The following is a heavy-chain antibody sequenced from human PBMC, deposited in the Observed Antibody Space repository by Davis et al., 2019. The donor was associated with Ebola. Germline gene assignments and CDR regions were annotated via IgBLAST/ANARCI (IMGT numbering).Heavy chain of an antibody. J-gene: IGHJ6*02. CDR3: ARDILGIKDV. CDR1: GFTFSSYW. V-gene: IGHV3-7*01. Sequence: GESLKISCAASGFTFSSYWMSWVRQAPGKGLERVANIKQAGSEKYYVDSVKGRFTISRDNAKNSLYLQMNSLRAEDTAVYYCARDILGIKDVWGQGTTVTVSS. CDR2: IKQAGSEK. D-gene: IGHD1-14*01.